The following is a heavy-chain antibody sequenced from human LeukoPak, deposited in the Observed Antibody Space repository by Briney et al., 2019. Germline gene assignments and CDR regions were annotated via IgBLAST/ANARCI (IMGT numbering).Heavy chain of an antibody. Sequence: PGGSLRLSCVASGFTVSTNYMNWVRQVPGKGLEWVSVIFSGGSTYYADSAKGRFTISRDNSKNTLYLQMNSLRAEDTAVYYCAREGRKYGSGSLYYFDYWGQGTLVTVSS. CDR1: GFTVSTNY. CDR2: IFSGGST. D-gene: IGHD3-10*01. V-gene: IGHV3-66*01. J-gene: IGHJ4*02. CDR3: AREGRKYGSGSLYYFDY.